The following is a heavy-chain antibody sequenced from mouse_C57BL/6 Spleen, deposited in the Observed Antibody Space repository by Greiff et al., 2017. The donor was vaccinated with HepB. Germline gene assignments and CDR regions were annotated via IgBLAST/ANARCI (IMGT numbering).Heavy chain of an antibody. J-gene: IGHJ3*01. CDR1: GYSITSGYY. D-gene: IGHD2-3*01. V-gene: IGHV3-6*01. CDR3: ARDSYDGSWFAY. CDR2: ISYDGSN. Sequence: DVQLQESGPGLVKPSQSLSLTCSVTGYSITSGYYWNWIRQFPGNKLEWMGYISYDGSNNYNPSLKNRIPITRDTSKNQFFLKLNSVTTEDTATYYCARDSYDGSWFAYWGQGTLVTVSA.